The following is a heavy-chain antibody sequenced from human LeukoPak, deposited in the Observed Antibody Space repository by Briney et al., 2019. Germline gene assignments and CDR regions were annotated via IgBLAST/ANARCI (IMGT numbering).Heavy chain of an antibody. CDR2: FRSSGDST. Sequence: GGSLRLSCVASGFTFSNYAMSWVRQAPGKGPEWVSGFRSSGDSTYYADSVKGRFTISRDNSKNTLYLQMNSLRAEDTALYYCAKGNWNKLEVFDYWGQGILVTVSS. CDR1: GFTFSNYA. J-gene: IGHJ4*02. CDR3: AKGNWNKLEVFDY. D-gene: IGHD1/OR15-1a*01. V-gene: IGHV3-23*01.